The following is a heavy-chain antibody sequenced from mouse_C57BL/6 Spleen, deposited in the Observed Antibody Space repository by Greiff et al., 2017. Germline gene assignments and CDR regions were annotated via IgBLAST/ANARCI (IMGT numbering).Heavy chain of an antibody. CDR2: IYPGDGDT. Sequence: VQRVESGAELVKPGASVKISCKASGYAFSSYWMNWVKQRPGKGLEWIGQIYPGDGDTNYNGKFKGKATLTADKSSSTAYMQLISLTSEDSAVYFCARYTDYYGSSPYYFDDWGQGTTLTVSS. CDR1: GYAFSSYW. J-gene: IGHJ2*01. CDR3: ARYTDYYGSSPYYFDD. D-gene: IGHD1-1*01. V-gene: IGHV1-80*01.